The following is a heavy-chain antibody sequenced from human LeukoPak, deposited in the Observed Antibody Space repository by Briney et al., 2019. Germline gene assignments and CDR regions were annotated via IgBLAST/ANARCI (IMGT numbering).Heavy chain of an antibody. D-gene: IGHD6-19*01. V-gene: IGHV1-69*13. CDR3: ARFAVHRRITVAGQFGLDY. CDR1: GGTFSSYA. CDR2: IIPIFGTA. J-gene: IGHJ4*02. Sequence: GASVKVSCKASGGTFSSYAISWVRQAPGQGLEWMGGIIPIFGTANYAQKFQGRVTITADESTSTAYMELSSLRSEDTAVYYCARFAVHRRITVAGQFGLDYWGQGTLVSLSS.